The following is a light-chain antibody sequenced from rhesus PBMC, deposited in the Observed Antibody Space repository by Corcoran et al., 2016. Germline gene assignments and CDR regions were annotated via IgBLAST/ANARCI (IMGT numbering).Light chain of an antibody. V-gene: IGKV1-16*01. CDR3: QQYNRAPPT. Sequence: DIQMTQSPSSLSASVGDKVTITCQASQSISSWLAWYQQKPGNAPKPLIYQASSLETGVPSSFGGSGSGTDFTLTISSLQPENFATYYCQQYNRAPPTFGQGTKVEIK. J-gene: IGKJ1*01. CDR1: QSISSW. CDR2: QAS.